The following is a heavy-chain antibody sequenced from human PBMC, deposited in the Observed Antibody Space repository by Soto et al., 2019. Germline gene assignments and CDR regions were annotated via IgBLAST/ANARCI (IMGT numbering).Heavy chain of an antibody. D-gene: IGHD3-16*02. CDR2: IYYSGST. CDR3: AGLQSMRLSGLDP. J-gene: IGHJ5*02. CDR1: GGSISSGDYY. Sequence: QVQLQESGPGLVKPSQTLSLTCTVSGGSISSGDYYWSWIRQPPGKGLEWIGYIYYSGSTYYNPSLNSRVTLSVDTSKNQFSLRLSSVTAADTAVYYCAGLQSMRLSGLDPWGQGTLVTVSS. V-gene: IGHV4-30-4*01.